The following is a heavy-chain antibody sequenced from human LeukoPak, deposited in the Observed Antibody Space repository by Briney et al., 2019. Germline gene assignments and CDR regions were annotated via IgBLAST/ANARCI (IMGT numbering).Heavy chain of an antibody. Sequence: ASVKVSCKASGYTFTSYGISWVRQAPGQGLEWMGWISAYNGNTNYAQKFQGRVTMTTDTSTSTAYMELRSLRSDDTAVYYCARFGDSSGCYYDPLDYWGQGTLVTVSS. D-gene: IGHD3-22*01. J-gene: IGHJ4*02. CDR3: ARFGDSSGCYYDPLDY. CDR1: GYTFTSYG. CDR2: ISAYNGNT. V-gene: IGHV1-18*01.